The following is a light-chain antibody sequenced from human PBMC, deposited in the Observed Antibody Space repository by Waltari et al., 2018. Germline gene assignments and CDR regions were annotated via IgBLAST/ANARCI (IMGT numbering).Light chain of an antibody. Sequence: DIQMTQSPSSLSASVGDRLTITCRASQSISTYLSWYLQKPGKAPKLLICAASSLQSGVPSRFSGSGSGTDFTLTITNLQPEDCATYYCQQSYITPRTFGQGTKVEIQ. J-gene: IGKJ1*01. V-gene: IGKV1-39*01. CDR2: AAS. CDR3: QQSYITPRT. CDR1: QSISTY.